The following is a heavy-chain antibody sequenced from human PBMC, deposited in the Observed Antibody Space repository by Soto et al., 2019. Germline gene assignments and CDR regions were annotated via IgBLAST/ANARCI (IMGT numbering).Heavy chain of an antibody. J-gene: IGHJ4*02. CDR2: ISSSSSYT. CDR1: GFTFSDYY. Sequence: GGSLRLSCAASGFTFSDYYMSWIRQAAGKGLEWVSYISSSSSYTNYADSVKGRFTISRDNAKNSLYLQMNSLRAEDTAVYYCARTVAGTSPYSYFDYWGQGTLVTVSS. CDR3: ARTVAGTSPYSYFDY. V-gene: IGHV3-11*06. D-gene: IGHD6-19*01.